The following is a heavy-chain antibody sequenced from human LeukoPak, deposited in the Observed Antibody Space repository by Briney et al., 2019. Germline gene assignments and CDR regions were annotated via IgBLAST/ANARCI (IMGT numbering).Heavy chain of an antibody. J-gene: IGHJ4*02. CDR2: INPNSGGT. D-gene: IGHD3-3*01. Sequence: ASVKVSCKGSGYTFTGHYIHWVRQAPGQGLEWMGWINPNSGGTTYAQKFRGRFTMTRDTSISTAYMELSSLTSDDTAVYYCARGPPGVLRFLEWSSPLDYWGQGTRVTVSS. CDR1: GYTFTGHY. CDR3: ARGPPGVLRFLEWSSPLDY. V-gene: IGHV1-2*02.